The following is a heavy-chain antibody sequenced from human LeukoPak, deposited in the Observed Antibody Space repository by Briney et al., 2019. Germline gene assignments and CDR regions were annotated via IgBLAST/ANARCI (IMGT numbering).Heavy chain of an antibody. CDR1: GDSISSYY. Sequence: SETLSLTCTVSGDSISSYYWSWFRQPPGKGLEWIGYIYDSGSTNYNPSLKSRVTMAVDTSKNQFSLRLSSVTAADTAVYYCARGYSSSWYYFDYWGQGTLVTVTS. V-gene: IGHV4-59*01. D-gene: IGHD6-13*01. CDR3: ARGYSSSWYYFDY. J-gene: IGHJ4*02. CDR2: IYDSGST.